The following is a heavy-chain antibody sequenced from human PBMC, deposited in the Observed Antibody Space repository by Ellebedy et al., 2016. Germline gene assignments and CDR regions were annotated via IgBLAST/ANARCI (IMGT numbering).Heavy chain of an antibody. CDR3: AREYSGSYLYYFDY. J-gene: IGHJ4*02. CDR2: INPNSGGT. D-gene: IGHD1-26*01. V-gene: IGHV1-2*04. Sequence: ASVKVSCKASGYTFTGYYMHWVRQAPGQGLEWMGWINPNSGGTNYAQKFQGWVTMTRDTSISTAYMELSRLRSDDTAVYYCAREYSGSYLYYFDYWGQGTLVTVSS. CDR1: GYTFTGYY.